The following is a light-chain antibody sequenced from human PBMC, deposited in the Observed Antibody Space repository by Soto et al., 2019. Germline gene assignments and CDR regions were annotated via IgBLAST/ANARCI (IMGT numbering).Light chain of an antibody. CDR2: GNR. CDR1: SSNLGAGYD. Sequence: QSVLTQPPSVSGAPGQRVTISCTGNSSNLGAGYDVHWYQQLPGAAPKLVIFGNRNRPSGVPERFSGSKSGTAASLAITGLQDEDDADYYCCSFALRSTLIFGGGTKLTVL. J-gene: IGLJ2*01. CDR3: CSFALRSTLI. V-gene: IGLV1-40*01.